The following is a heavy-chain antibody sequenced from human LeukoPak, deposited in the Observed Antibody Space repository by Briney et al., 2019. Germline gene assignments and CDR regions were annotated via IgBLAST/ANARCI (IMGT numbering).Heavy chain of an antibody. V-gene: IGHV3-7*03. CDR1: GFTFSTHW. J-gene: IGHJ4*02. CDR2: IKQDGSKK. D-gene: IGHD6-19*01. CDR3: ARVGDSGYSSGWFDY. Sequence: GGSLRLSCAASGFTFSTHWMSWVRQAPGKGLEWVANIKQDGSKKYYVDSVRGRFTISRDNAKNSLYLQMNSLRDEDTAVYYCARVGDSGYSSGWFDYWGQGTLVTVSS.